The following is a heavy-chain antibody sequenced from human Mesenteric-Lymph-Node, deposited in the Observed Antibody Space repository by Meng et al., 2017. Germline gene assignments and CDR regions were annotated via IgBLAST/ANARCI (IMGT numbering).Heavy chain of an antibody. V-gene: IGHV3-73*01. D-gene: IGHD1-26*01. Sequence: EVQLVDSGGGLVQPGGSLKISCAASGFTFSGSAMHWVRQASGKGLEWVGRVRDKANNYATSYAESVKGRFTISRDDSRNTAYLQMDSLKTEDTAVYYCGSGNYFDYWGQGTLVTVSS. J-gene: IGHJ4*02. CDR3: GSGNYFDY. CDR2: VRDKANNYAT. CDR1: GFTFSGSA.